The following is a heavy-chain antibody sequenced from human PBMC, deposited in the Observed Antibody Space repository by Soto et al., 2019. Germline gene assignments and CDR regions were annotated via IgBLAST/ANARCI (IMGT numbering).Heavy chain of an antibody. V-gene: IGHV3-30*18. CDR1: GFTFSSYG. Sequence: GGSLRLSCAASGFTFSSYGMHWVRQAPGKGLEWVAVISYDGSNKYYADSVKGRFTISRDNSKNTLYLQMNSLRAEDTAVYYCAKDIRGEAEKGYFDYWGQGTLVTVSS. D-gene: IGHD1-20*01. CDR3: AKDIRGEAEKGYFDY. J-gene: IGHJ4*02. CDR2: ISYDGSNK.